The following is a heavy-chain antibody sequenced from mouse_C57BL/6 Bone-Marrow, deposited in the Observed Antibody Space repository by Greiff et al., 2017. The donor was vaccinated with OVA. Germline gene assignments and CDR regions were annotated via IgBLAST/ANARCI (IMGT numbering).Heavy chain of an antibody. V-gene: IGHV3-6*01. Sequence: EVQVVESGPGLVKPSQSLSLTCSVTGYSITSGYYWNWIRQFPGNKLEWMGYISYDGSNNYNPSLKNRISITRDTSKNQFFLKLNSVTTEDTATYYCARGDSYAMDYWGQGTSVTVSS. J-gene: IGHJ4*01. CDR2: ISYDGSN. CDR3: ARGDSYAMDY. CDR1: GYSITSGYY. D-gene: IGHD3-3*01.